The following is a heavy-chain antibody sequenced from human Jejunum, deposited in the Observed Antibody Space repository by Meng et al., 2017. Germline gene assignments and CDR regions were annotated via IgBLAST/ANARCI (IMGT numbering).Heavy chain of an antibody. V-gene: IGHV5-51*01. J-gene: IGHJ4*02. CDR2: IYPGDSES. CDR1: GYDFTTYW. D-gene: IGHD4-23*01. Sequence: GESLKISCEASGYDFTTYWIGWVRQMPGKGLEWMGIIYPGDSESRYSSSFEGQVTFSADKSITTAYQQWRSLKASDSAMYYCARQTSRGNDFDFWGQGTLVTVSS. CDR3: ARQTSRGNDFDF.